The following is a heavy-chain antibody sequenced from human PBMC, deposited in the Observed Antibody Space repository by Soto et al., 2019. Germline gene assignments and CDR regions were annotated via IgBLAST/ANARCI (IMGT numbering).Heavy chain of an antibody. J-gene: IGHJ6*03. CDR2: IKQDGSEK. V-gene: IGHV3-7*01. Sequence: GGSLRLSCAASGFTFSSYWMSWVRQAPGKGLEWVDNIKQDGSEKYYVDSVKGRFTISRDNAKNSLYLQMNSLRAEDTAVYYCARDTPYYYGSGSYSHHYYYYMDVWGKGTTVTVSS. D-gene: IGHD3-10*01. CDR1: GFTFSSYW. CDR3: ARDTPYYYGSGSYSHHYYYYMDV.